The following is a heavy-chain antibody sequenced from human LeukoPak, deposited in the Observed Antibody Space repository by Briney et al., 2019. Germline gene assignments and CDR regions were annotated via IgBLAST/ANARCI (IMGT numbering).Heavy chain of an antibody. J-gene: IGHJ4*02. V-gene: IGHV3-30*02. CDR3: AKDGQQLAPYSLDY. CDR2: IWYDGSFK. CDR1: GFTFSDHA. Sequence: GGSLRLPCAASGFTFSDHAMHWVRQAPGKGLEWVGYIWYDGSFKYYADSVKGRFTISRDISKNTLFLQMDSLRAEDTAVYYCAKDGQQLAPYSLDYWGQGTLVTVSS. D-gene: IGHD6-13*01.